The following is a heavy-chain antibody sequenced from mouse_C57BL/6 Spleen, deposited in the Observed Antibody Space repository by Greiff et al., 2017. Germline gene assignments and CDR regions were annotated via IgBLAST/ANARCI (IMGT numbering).Heavy chain of an antibody. J-gene: IGHJ4*01. Sequence: VQLQQSGPELVKPGASVKISCKASGYSFTGYYMHWVKLSSEKSLEWLGEINPSTGGSSYNQKFMGKATLTVDKSSSTAYMQLKSLTSEDSAVYYCARSNYYGSSPYAMDYWGQGTSVTVSS. V-gene: IGHV1-43*01. CDR1: GYSFTGYY. CDR3: ARSNYYGSSPYAMDY. D-gene: IGHD1-1*01. CDR2: INPSTGGS.